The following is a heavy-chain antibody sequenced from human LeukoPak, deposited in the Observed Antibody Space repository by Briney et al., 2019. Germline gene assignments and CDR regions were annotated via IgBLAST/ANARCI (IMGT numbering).Heavy chain of an antibody. CDR1: GGSISSYY. J-gene: IGHJ3*02. CDR3: AMGGAAAEILDI. Sequence: SETLSLTCTVSGGSISSYYWSWIRQPPGKGLEWIGYIYYSGSTNYNPSLKSRVTISVDTSKNQFSLKLSSVTAADTAVYYCAMGGAAAEILDIWGQGTMVTVSS. D-gene: IGHD6-13*01. V-gene: IGHV4-59*08. CDR2: IYYSGST.